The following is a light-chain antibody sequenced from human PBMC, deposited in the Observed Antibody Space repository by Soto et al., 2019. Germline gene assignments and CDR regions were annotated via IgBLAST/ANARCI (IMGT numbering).Light chain of an antibody. V-gene: IGLV2-14*03. CDR2: DVN. J-gene: IGLJ2*01. Sequence: QSALTQPASVSGSPGQSITISCTGTSSDVGGYNYVSWYQQHPGKAPKLVLYDVNSRPSGVSNRFSGSKSGNTASLTISGLQAEDESDYYCNSYTSSNTLIFGGGTKVTVL. CDR1: SSDVGGYNY. CDR3: NSYTSSNTLI.